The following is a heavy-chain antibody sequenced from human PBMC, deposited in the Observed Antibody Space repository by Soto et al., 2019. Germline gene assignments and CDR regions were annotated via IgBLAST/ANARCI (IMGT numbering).Heavy chain of an antibody. CDR3: ARARGPFSQSADADSASHNTYYMDV. V-gene: IGHV4-34*01. CDR2: INHFGST. Sequence: SETLSLTCDVDAGSFSGHYWNWIRQPPGKGLEWIGEINHFGSTNYNPSLKSRVTISVDTSKTQFSLNLSSVTAEDTGVYYCARARGPFSQSADADSASHNTYYMDVWDKGTTVTVSS. CDR1: AGSFSGHY. J-gene: IGHJ6*03. D-gene: IGHD1-1*01.